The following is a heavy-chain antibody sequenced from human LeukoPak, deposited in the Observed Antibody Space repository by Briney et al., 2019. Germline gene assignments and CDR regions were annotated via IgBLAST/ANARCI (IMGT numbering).Heavy chain of an antibody. CDR3: ARNYYDSSAYYYFDY. CDR2: IYSGGGT. CDR1: GVTVSNSY. D-gene: IGHD3-22*01. Sequence: GGSLRLSPAASGVTVSNSYMNRVSHAPAKGLERLLLIYSGGGTYYADSVKGRFTISRDNSKDTLYLQMNSLRAEDTAVYYCARNYYDSSAYYYFDYWGQGTLVTVSS. V-gene: IGHV3-66*01. J-gene: IGHJ4*02.